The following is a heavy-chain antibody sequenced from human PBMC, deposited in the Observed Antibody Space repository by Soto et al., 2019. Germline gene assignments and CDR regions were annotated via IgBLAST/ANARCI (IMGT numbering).Heavy chain of an antibody. D-gene: IGHD6-19*01. Sequence: SETLSLTCTVSGGSISSYYWSWIRQPPGKGLEWIGYIYYSGSTNYNPSLKSRVTISVDTSKNQFSLKLSSVTAADTAVYYCARDQDSSGWTNDAFDIWGQGTIVTVSS. J-gene: IGHJ3*02. CDR3: ARDQDSSGWTNDAFDI. CDR2: IYYSGST. CDR1: GGSISSYY. V-gene: IGHV4-59*01.